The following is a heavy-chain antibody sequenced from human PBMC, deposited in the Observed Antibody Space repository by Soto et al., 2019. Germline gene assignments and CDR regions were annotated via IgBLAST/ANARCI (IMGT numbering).Heavy chain of an antibody. Sequence: EVQLLESGGGLVQPGGSLRLSCAASGFSIGSSAWSWVRQAPGKGLDWVSTIGGNGVTTFYADSAKGRFTISRDISRNTVFLQMSSLRAQDTALYYCAKSSRHCSGGGCFYYFDYWGQGTLVTVSS. CDR2: IGGNGVTT. D-gene: IGHD2-15*01. CDR1: GFSIGSSA. CDR3: AKSSRHCSGGGCFYYFDY. V-gene: IGHV3-23*01. J-gene: IGHJ4*02.